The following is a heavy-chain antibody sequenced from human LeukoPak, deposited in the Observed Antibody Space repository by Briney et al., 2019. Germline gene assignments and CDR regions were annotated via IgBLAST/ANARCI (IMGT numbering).Heavy chain of an antibody. Sequence: SETLSLTCTVSGGSINGYYWSWIRQPPGKGLEWIGYIYYSGSTNYNPSLKSRVTISVDTSKNQFSLKLSSVTAADTAVYYCARGYYYGSGSYPLDYWGQGTLVTVSS. V-gene: IGHV4-59*01. J-gene: IGHJ4*02. D-gene: IGHD3-10*01. CDR3: ARGYYYGSGSYPLDY. CDR2: IYYSGST. CDR1: GGSINGYY.